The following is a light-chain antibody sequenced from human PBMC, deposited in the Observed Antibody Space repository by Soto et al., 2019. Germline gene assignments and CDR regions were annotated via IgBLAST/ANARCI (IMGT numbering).Light chain of an antibody. CDR2: GAS. CDR1: QDINNN. J-gene: IGKJ1*01. Sequence: EIVLTQSPATLSLSPGERATLSCRASQDINNNLAWYQQRPGQAPRLLIFGASNRATGVPARFGGSGSGTEFTLTISTLQSEDFAVYYCQQYDDWPPWTFGQGSKVEIK. CDR3: QQYDDWPPWT. V-gene: IGKV3-15*01.